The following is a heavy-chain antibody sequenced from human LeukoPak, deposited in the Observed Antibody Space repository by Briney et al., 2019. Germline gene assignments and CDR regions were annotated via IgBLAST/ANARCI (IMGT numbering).Heavy chain of an antibody. J-gene: IGHJ5*02. CDR2: ISSKAYAGTR. D-gene: IGHD3-3*01. Sequence: PGRSLRLSCTASAPTSVDYAMSWFRQAPGKGLEWVGFISSKAYAGTREYAASMKCIFSSATDDTESTAYLQLNSLKTEDTAVYYCSRAESWRFLEWWAPPGWFDAWGQGSLVTVSS. CDR1: APTSVDYA. V-gene: IGHV3-49*03. CDR3: SRAESWRFLEWWAPPGWFDA.